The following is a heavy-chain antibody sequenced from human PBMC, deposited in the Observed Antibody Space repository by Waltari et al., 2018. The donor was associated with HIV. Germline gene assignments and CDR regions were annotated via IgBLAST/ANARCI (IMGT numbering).Heavy chain of an antibody. D-gene: IGHD4-17*01. V-gene: IGHV3-7*01. CDR2: ITPDGSQA. CDR3: AKLRGTVTTYDY. Sequence: EVQLVESGGGLVQPGGSLRLSCAASGFAFGTNWMSWVRQAPGKGLEWVASITPDGSQAYYVASVEGRFTISKENAENSLYLQMNSLRAEDTAMYYCAKLRGTVTTYDYWGQGTLVTVSS. J-gene: IGHJ4*02. CDR1: GFAFGTNW.